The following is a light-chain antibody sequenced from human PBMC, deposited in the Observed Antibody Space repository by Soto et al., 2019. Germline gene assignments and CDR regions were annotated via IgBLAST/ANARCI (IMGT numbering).Light chain of an antibody. CDR1: QGISSY. CDR2: AAS. V-gene: IGKV1-8*01. Sequence: AIRMTQSPSSLSASTGDRVTITCRASQGISSYLAWYQQNPGKAPKLLIYAASALESGVPSRFSGRASGTDCTLSLSRLQPEDFATYYCQQYYSYPRTFGQGTKVEIK. CDR3: QQYYSYPRT. J-gene: IGKJ1*01.